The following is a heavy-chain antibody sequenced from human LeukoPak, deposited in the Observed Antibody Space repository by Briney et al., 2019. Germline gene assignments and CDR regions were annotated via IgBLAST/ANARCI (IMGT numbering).Heavy chain of an antibody. V-gene: IGHV2-70*17. J-gene: IGHJ4*02. Sequence: SGPALVKPTQTLTLACTFSGFSLSAFGMSVSWLRQPPGKALEWLGRIDWDDDKFYNTSLKTRLTISKDTSKNQLVFTMTNMDPVDTATYYCARISGSGWYAFDYWGQGTLVTVSS. CDR2: IDWDDDK. D-gene: IGHD6-19*01. CDR3: ARISGSGWYAFDY. CDR1: GFSLSAFGMS.